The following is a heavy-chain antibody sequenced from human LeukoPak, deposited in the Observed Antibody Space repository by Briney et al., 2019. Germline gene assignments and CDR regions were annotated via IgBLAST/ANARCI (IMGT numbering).Heavy chain of an antibody. V-gene: IGHV1-2*02. CDR2: INPNSGGT. Sequence: EASVKASCKASGYTFTAYYIHWVRQAPGQGLEWMGWINPNSGGTKFAQKFLGRVTMTRDTSISTTYMELNSLISDDTAVYYCARVAPAAGPPVWGQGTLVTVSS. J-gene: IGHJ4*02. D-gene: IGHD6-13*01. CDR1: GYTFTAYY. CDR3: ARVAPAAGPPV.